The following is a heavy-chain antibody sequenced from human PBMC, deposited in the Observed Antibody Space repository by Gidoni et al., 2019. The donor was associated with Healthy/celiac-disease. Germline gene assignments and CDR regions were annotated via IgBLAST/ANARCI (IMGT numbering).Heavy chain of an antibody. CDR2: ISGSGGST. CDR1: GFPFSSYA. V-gene: IGHV3-23*01. D-gene: IGHD4-17*01. J-gene: IGHJ4*02. CDR3: AAGDYVGCCFDY. Sequence: EVQLLESGGGLVQPGGSLRLSCAASGFPFSSYAMSWVRQAPGKGLEWVSAISGSGGSTYYADSVKGRFTISRDNSKNTLYLQMNSLRAEDTAVYYCAAGDYVGCCFDYWGQGTLVTVSS.